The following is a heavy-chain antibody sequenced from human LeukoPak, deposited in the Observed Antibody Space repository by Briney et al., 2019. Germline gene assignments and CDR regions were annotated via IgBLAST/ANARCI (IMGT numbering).Heavy chain of an antibody. Sequence: PGGTLRLSCAASGFTFSSYVMHWVRQAPGKGLEYVSTITSNGGRAFYATSVKGRFTISGDNSKNTLYLQMGSLRAEDMAVYYCARGGVYYDSSGYYAFDIWGQGTMVTVSS. D-gene: IGHD3-22*01. V-gene: IGHV3-64*01. J-gene: IGHJ3*02. CDR3: ARGGVYYDSSGYYAFDI. CDR1: GFTFSSYV. CDR2: ITSNGGRA.